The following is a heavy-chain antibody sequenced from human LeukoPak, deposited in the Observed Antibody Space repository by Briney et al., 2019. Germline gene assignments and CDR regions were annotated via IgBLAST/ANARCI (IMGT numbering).Heavy chain of an antibody. V-gene: IGHV4-31*03. CDR3: ARDRGAGMDV. J-gene: IGHJ6*02. CDR1: GGSISSGGYY. Sequence: SETLSLTCTVSGGSISSGGYYWSWIRQHPGKGLEWIGYIYYSGSTYYNPSLKSRVTISVDASKNQFSLKLSSVTAADTAVYYSARDRGAGMDVWGQGTTVTVSS. CDR2: IYYSGST. D-gene: IGHD1-26*01.